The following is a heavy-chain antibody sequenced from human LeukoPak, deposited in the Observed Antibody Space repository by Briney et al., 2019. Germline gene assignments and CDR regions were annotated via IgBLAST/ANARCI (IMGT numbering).Heavy chain of an antibody. CDR2: IWYDGSNK. J-gene: IGHJ4*02. D-gene: IGHD6-19*01. CDR3: AKSGNIAVVIGY. CDR1: GFTFSSYG. V-gene: IGHV3-33*06. Sequence: GGSLRLSCAASGFTFSSYGMHWVRQAPGKGLEWVAVIWYDGSNKYYADFVKGRFTISRDNSKNTLYLQMNSLRAEDTAVYYCAKSGNIAVVIGYWGQGTLVTVSS.